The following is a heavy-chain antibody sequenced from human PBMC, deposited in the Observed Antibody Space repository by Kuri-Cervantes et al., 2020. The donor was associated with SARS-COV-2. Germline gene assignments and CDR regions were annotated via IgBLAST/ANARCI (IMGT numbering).Heavy chain of an antibody. V-gene: IGHV4-34*01. J-gene: IGHJ4*02. CDR2: FNHDGST. CDR1: GGSINGHY. CDR3: ARDTSSWYRGALDY. Sequence: SETLSLTCAVIGGSINGHYWSWIRQPPGKGLEWIGEFNHDGSTNYNPSLKSRITISGDASKNQFSLKLSSVTAADTAVYYCARDTSSWYRGALDYWGQGTLVTVSS. D-gene: IGHD6-13*01.